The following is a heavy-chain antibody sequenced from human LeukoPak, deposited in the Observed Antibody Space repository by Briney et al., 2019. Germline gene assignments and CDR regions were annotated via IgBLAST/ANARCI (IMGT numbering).Heavy chain of an antibody. V-gene: IGHV3-53*01. CDR2: IYSGGAT. Sequence: GGSLRLSCAASGFTVSSNYMSWVRQPPGKGLEWVSVIYSGGATYYADSVKGRFTISRDNSKNTLYLQMNSLRAEDTAVYYCATPRGVRGVNDAFDIWGQGTMVTVSS. CDR1: GFTVSSNY. J-gene: IGHJ3*02. D-gene: IGHD3-10*01. CDR3: ATPRGVRGVNDAFDI.